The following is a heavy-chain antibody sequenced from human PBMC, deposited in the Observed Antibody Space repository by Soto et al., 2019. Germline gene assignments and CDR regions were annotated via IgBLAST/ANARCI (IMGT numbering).Heavy chain of an antibody. Sequence: QVQLVESGGGVVQPGRSLRLSCAASGFTFSSYGMHWVRQAPGKGLEWVAVIWYDGSNKYYADSVKGRFTISRDNSXNPXYLQMNSLRAEDTAVYYCARVFSGSRYTKKGGIAYWGQGTLVTVSS. CDR2: IWYDGSNK. D-gene: IGHD1-26*01. J-gene: IGHJ4*02. V-gene: IGHV3-33*01. CDR3: ARVFSGSRYTKKGGIAY. CDR1: GFTFSSYG.